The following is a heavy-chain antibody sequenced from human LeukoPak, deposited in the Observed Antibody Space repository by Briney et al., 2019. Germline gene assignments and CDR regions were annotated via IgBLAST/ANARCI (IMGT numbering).Heavy chain of an antibody. CDR3: AREKVVIAATHYYGMDV. J-gene: IGHJ6*02. D-gene: IGHD2-15*01. V-gene: IGHV6-1*01. Sequence: SQTLSLTCAISGDRVSTNTAAWSWIRQSPSRGLEWLGRTYYRSKWYNYYAGSVKSRIIFNPDTSKNQFSLQLNSVTPEDTAVCYCAREKVVIAATHYYGMDVWGQGTTVTVSS. CDR2: TYYRSKWYN. CDR1: GDRVSTNTAA.